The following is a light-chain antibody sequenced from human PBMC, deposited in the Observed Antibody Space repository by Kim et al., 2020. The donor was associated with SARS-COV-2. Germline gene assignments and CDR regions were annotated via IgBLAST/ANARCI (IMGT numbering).Light chain of an antibody. CDR1: SSNIGNNY. CDR3: GTWDSSLRAWV. Sequence: QSVLTQPPSVSAAPGQKVTISCSGTSSNIGNNYVSWYQHLPGTAPTLVIYDNNNRPSGIPDRFSGSKSGTSATLDITGLQTGDEADYYCGTWDSSLRAWVFGGGTKVTVL. CDR2: DNN. V-gene: IGLV1-51*01. J-gene: IGLJ3*02.